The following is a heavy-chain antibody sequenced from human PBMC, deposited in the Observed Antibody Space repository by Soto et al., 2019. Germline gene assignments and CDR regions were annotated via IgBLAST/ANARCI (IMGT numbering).Heavy chain of an antibody. Sequence: GGSLRLSCAASGFTFSNAWMSWVRQAPGKGLEWVGRIKSKTGGGTTDYAAPVKGRFTISRDDSKNTLYLQMNSLKTEDTAVYSCATEVAGITMVRGVIPLDYFQHWGQGTLVTVSS. V-gene: IGHV3-15*01. D-gene: IGHD3-10*01. J-gene: IGHJ1*01. CDR1: GFTFSNAW. CDR3: ATEVAGITMVRGVIPLDYFQH. CDR2: IKSKTGGGTT.